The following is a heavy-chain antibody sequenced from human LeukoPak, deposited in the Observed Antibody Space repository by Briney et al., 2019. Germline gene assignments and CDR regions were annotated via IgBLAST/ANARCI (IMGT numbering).Heavy chain of an antibody. V-gene: IGHV4-39*07. J-gene: IGHJ6*02. CDR1: GGSISSSSYY. Sequence: SETLSLTCTVSGGSISSSSYYWGWIRQPPGKGLEWIGSIYYSGSTYYNPSLKSRVTISVDTSKNQFSLKLSSVTAADTAVYYCARDGLITMVRGVILDGMDVWGQGTTVTVSS. CDR2: IYYSGST. D-gene: IGHD3-10*01. CDR3: ARDGLITMVRGVILDGMDV.